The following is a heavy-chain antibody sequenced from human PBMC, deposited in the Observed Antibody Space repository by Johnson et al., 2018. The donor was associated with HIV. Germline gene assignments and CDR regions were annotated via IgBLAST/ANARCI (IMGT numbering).Heavy chain of an antibody. CDR3: ARGQIAARWSDALHF. CDR1: GFSLGSFG. D-gene: IGHD6-6*01. Sequence: QVQLVESGGGVVQPGRSLRLSCAASGFSLGSFGMHWVRQAPGKGLEWVAVISYDGTEKYYAESVKARFTISRDNSKNTLYLVINRVRPEDTAVYYCARGQIAARWSDALHFWDQGTKVTISS. V-gene: IGHV3-30*03. J-gene: IGHJ3*01. CDR2: ISYDGTEK.